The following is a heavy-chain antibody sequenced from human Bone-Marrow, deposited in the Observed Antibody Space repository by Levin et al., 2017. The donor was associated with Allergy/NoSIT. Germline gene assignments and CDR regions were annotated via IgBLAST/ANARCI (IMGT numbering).Heavy chain of an antibody. CDR2: INPRSGTT. Sequence: GASVKVSCKASGFNFIDFYLHWVRQAPGEGLQWLGMINPRSGTTSYARNFQGRVTMTRDTSTSTVYMELSSLRSEDAALYYCARDEPEFGTAFDYWGQGTLVTVSS. V-gene: IGHV1-46*01. J-gene: IGHJ4*02. CDR1: GFNFIDFY. D-gene: IGHD3-16*01. CDR3: ARDEPEFGTAFDY.